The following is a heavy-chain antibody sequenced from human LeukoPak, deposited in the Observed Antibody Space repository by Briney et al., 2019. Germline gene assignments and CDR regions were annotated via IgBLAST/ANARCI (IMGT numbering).Heavy chain of an antibody. CDR1: GGSISSYY. CDR2: IYYSGST. D-gene: IGHD3-10*01. V-gene: IGHV4-59*01. Sequence: SETLSLTCTVSGGSISSYYWSWIRQPPGKGLEWIGYIYYSGSTNYNPSLKSRVTISVDTSKNQFSLKLSSVTAADTAVYYCARDMGYHGSGSYAFDIWGQGTMVTVSS. J-gene: IGHJ3*02. CDR3: ARDMGYHGSGSYAFDI.